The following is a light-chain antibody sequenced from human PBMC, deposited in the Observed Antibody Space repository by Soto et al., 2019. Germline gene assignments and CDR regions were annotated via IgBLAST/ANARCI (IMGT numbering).Light chain of an antibody. V-gene: IGKV1-17*01. Sequence: DVQMTQYPSPLAASIRDRVTISCRASRDVGSDVSWYQQKPGQAPKLLIYAASNLYTGVPSRFSGSGSGTDFTLTISRLEPEDFAVYYCQQYGSSGTFGQGTKVDVK. CDR2: AAS. CDR1: RDVGSD. CDR3: QQYGSSGT. J-gene: IGKJ1*01.